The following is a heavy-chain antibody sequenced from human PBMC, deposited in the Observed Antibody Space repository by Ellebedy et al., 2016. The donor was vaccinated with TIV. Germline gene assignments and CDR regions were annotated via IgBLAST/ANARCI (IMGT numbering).Heavy chain of an antibody. J-gene: IGHJ6*02. D-gene: IGHD3-10*01. CDR2: ISYDESNR. CDR3: AKGNVLRGPPYGMDV. Sequence: GESLKISCAGSGFNFRNYGMHWVRQAPGKGLEWVADISYDESNRDYADSVKGRFTISRDNPKRTLYLQLHSLRPNDTAVYYCAKGNVLRGPPYGMDVWGQGTTVTVSS. CDR1: GFNFRNYG. V-gene: IGHV3-30*18.